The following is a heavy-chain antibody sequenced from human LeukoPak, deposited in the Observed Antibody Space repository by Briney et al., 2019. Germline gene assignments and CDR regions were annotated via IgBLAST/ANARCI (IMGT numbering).Heavy chain of an antibody. D-gene: IGHD3-16*02. CDR2: ISSSGSTI. J-gene: IGHJ6*03. V-gene: IGHV3-48*03. Sequence: GGSLRLSCAASGFTFSSYEMNWVRQAPGKGLEWVSYISSSGSTIYYADSVKGRFTISRDNSKNTLYLQMNSLRLEDTAVYYCAKHPGGFTGIVNYYYMDVWGEGTTVTVSS. CDR1: GFTFSSYE. CDR3: AKHPGGFTGIVNYYYMDV.